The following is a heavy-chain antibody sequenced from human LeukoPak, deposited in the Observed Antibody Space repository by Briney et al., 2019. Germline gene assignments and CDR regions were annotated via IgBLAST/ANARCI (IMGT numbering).Heavy chain of an antibody. CDR3: ARGLDYDFWSGYHYFDY. D-gene: IGHD3-3*01. CDR2: IIPIFGTA. Sequence: SVKVSCKASGGTFSSYAISWVRQAPGQGLEWMGGIIPIFGTANYAQKFQGRVTITTDESTSTAYMELSSLRSEDTAVYYCARGLDYDFWSGYHYFDYWGQGTLVTVSS. V-gene: IGHV1-69*05. CDR1: GGTFSSYA. J-gene: IGHJ4*02.